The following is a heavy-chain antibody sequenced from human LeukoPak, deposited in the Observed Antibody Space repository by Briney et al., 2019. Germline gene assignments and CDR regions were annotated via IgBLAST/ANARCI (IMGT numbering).Heavy chain of an antibody. D-gene: IGHD3-10*01. CDR1: GLTVTTSY. V-gene: IGHV3-53*01. J-gene: IGHJ4*02. CDR2: IYSGGST. Sequence: GGSLRLSCAASGLTVTTSYMSWVRQAPGQGLDWVSVIYSGGSTYYADSVKGRFTTSRDNSKNTLYLQMNSLRADDTAVFYCASRSGSSGSHLDYWGQGTLVTVSS. CDR3: ASRSGSSGSHLDY.